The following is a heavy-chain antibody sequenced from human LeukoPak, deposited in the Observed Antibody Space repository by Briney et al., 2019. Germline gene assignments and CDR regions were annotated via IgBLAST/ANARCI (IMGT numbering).Heavy chain of an antibody. J-gene: IGHJ4*02. CDR2: INPNSGGT. V-gene: IGHV1-2*02. CDR1: GYTFTGYY. D-gene: IGHD2-15*01. Sequence: ASVKVSCKASGYTFTGYYTHWVRQAPGQGLEWMGWINPNSGGTNYAQKFQGRVTMTRDTSISTAYMELSRLRSDDTAVYYCASEAYCSGGSCSAYFDYWGQGTLVTVSS. CDR3: ASEAYCSGGSCSAYFDY.